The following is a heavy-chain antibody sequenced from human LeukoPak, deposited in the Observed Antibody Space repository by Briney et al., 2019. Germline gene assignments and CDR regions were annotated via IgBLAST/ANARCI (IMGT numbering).Heavy chain of an antibody. J-gene: IGHJ4*02. CDR1: GGTFSSYA. CDR3: ARNGYSSGWYSCFDY. D-gene: IGHD6-19*01. Sequence: ASVKVSCKASGGTFSSYAISWVRQAPGQGLEWMGRIIPIFGTANYAQKFQGRVTITTDESTSTAYMELSSLRSEYTAVYYCARNGYSSGWYSCFDYWGPGTLVTVSS. CDR2: IIPIFGTA. V-gene: IGHV1-69*05.